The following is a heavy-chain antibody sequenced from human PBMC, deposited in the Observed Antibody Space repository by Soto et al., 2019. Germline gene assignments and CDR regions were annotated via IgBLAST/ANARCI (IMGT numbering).Heavy chain of an antibody. J-gene: IGHJ4*02. CDR1: GGSISSGGYY. D-gene: IGHD3-9*01. CDR2: TYYSGST. Sequence: QVQLQESGPGLVKPSQTLSLTCTVSGGSISSGGYYWSWIRQHPGKGLEWIGYTYYSGSTYYNPSIKSRVTISVDTSKNQFSLKLSSVTAADTAVYYCARVTYYDILTGYLAFDYWGQGTLVTVSS. CDR3: ARVTYYDILTGYLAFDY. V-gene: IGHV4-31*03.